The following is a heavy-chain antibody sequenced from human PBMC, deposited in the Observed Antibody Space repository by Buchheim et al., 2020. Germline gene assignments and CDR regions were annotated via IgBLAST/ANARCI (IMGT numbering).Heavy chain of an antibody. CDR3: ARDQEGANVGVAVYCMDV. J-gene: IGHJ6*02. CDR2: INPNSGGT. D-gene: IGHD1-26*01. CDR1: GYTFTGYY. Sequence: QVQLVQSGAEVKKPGASVKVSCKASGYTFTGYYMHWVRQAPGQGLEWMGWINPNSGGTNYAQTFQGWVTMTRDTSISTAYMELSRLRSDDTAVYYCARDQEGANVGVAVYCMDVWGQGTT. V-gene: IGHV1-2*04.